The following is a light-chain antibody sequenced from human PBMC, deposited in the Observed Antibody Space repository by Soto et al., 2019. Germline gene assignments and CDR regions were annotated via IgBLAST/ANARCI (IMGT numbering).Light chain of an antibody. CDR1: QSVSSN. CDR3: QQYNNWPPWT. V-gene: IGKV3-15*01. Sequence: EIVVTQSPVTLSAFPGERATLSCRASQSVSSNLAWYQHKPGQAPRLLIYGASTRATGIPARFSGSGSGTEFTLTISILQSEDFAIYYCQQYNNWPPWTCGQGTKVEIK. J-gene: IGKJ1*01. CDR2: GAS.